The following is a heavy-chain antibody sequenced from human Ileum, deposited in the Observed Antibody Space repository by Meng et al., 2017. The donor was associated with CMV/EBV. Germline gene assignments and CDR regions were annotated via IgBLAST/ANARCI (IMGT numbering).Heavy chain of an antibody. D-gene: IGHD2-8*01. CDR3: ARIENGAHFDS. Sequence: QVQLVQSGAELMKPGASVKVSCKASGYTFIKYAVHWVRQAPGQGLEWMGWINAGNGNTKYSQQFQGRVTFTRDTSASTAYMEVSSLKSEDTAVYYCARIENGAHFDSWGQGSLVTVSS. J-gene: IGHJ4*01. CDR1: GYTFIKYA. CDR2: INAGNGNT. V-gene: IGHV1-3*01.